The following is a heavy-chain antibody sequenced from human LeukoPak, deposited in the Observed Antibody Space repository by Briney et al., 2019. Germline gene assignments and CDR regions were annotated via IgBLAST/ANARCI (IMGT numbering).Heavy chain of an antibody. Sequence: GGSLRLSCAASGFTFSSYSMNWVRQAPGKGLEWVSSISGSSSYIYYADSMKGRFTISRDNAKNSLYLQMNSLRAEDAAFYYCAKDTHNIVSNIDYWGQGTLVTVSS. CDR3: AKDTHNIVSNIDY. CDR1: GFTFSSYS. D-gene: IGHD5/OR15-5a*01. J-gene: IGHJ4*02. V-gene: IGHV3-21*04. CDR2: ISGSSSYI.